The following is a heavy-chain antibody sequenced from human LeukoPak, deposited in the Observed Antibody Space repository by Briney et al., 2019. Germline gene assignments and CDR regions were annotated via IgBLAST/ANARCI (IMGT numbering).Heavy chain of an antibody. V-gene: IGHV4-34*01. D-gene: IGHD2-15*01. J-gene: IGHJ6*04. Sequence: SETLSLTCAVYGGSFSGYYWSWIRQPPGKGLEWIGEINHSGGTNYNPSLKSRVTISVDTSKNQFSLKLSSVTAADTAVYYCAGGYCSGGSCRRRNYYYGMDVWGKGTTVTVSS. CDR3: AGGYCSGGSCRRRNYYYGMDV. CDR2: INHSGGT. CDR1: GGSFSGYY.